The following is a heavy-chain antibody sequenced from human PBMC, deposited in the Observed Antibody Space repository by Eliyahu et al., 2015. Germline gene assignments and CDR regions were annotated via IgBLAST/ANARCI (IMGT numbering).Heavy chain of an antibody. Sequence: QVQLQESGPGLVKPSETLSLTCXXSGGXIXSYYWXWIRQPAGKGLEWIGRIYTSGSTNYNPSLKXRVTMSVDTSKNQFSLKLSSVTAADTAVYYCARDVYSSSSGVYYYGMDVWGQGTTVTVSS. V-gene: IGHV4-4*07. D-gene: IGHD6-6*01. CDR1: GGXIXSYY. CDR3: ARDVYSSSSGVYYYGMDV. J-gene: IGHJ6*02. CDR2: IYTSGST.